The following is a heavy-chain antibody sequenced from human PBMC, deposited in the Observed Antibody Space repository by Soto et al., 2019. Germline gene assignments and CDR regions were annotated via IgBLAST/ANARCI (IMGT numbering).Heavy chain of an antibody. Sequence: GGSLRLSCAASGFTFSSYGMHWVRQAPGKGLEWVAVISYDGSNKYYADSVKGRFTISRDNSKNTLYLQMNSLRAEDTAVYYCAPSPPTGDHRLDPWGQGTLVTVYS. CDR1: GFTFSSYG. CDR3: APSPPTGDHRLDP. J-gene: IGHJ5*02. CDR2: ISYDGSNK. D-gene: IGHD7-27*01. V-gene: IGHV3-30*03.